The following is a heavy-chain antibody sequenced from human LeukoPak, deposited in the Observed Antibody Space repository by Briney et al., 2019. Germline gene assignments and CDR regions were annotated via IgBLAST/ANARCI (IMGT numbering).Heavy chain of an antibody. V-gene: IGHV3-74*01. CDR3: ARDRREKAFDS. CDR1: GFTFSSYW. CDR2: INSDGSST. J-gene: IGHJ4*02. Sequence: TGGSLRLSCAASGFTFSSYWMHWVRQAPGKGLVWVSRINSDGSSTTYADSVRGRFTISRDNAKNTLYLQMNSPRAEDTAVNYCARDRREKAFDSWGQGTLVTVSS.